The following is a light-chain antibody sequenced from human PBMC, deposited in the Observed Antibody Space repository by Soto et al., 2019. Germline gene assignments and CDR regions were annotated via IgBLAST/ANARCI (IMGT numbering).Light chain of an antibody. CDR3: QHYNSYSEA. CDR1: QTISSW. Sequence: IQMTQPPSTLSGSVGARVTIPCRASQTISSWLAWYQQKPGKAPKLLIYKASTLKSGVPSRFSGSGSGTEFTLTISSLQPDDFATYYCQHYNSYSEAFGQGTKVDI. J-gene: IGKJ1*01. V-gene: IGKV1-5*03. CDR2: KAS.